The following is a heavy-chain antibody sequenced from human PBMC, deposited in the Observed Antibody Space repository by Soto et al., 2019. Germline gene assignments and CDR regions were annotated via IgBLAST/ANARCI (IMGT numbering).Heavy chain of an antibody. CDR1: GYTFTSYD. V-gene: IGHV1-8*01. CDR2: MNPNSGNT. J-gene: IGHJ4*02. CDR3: ARGSIGIGIYCSGGSCYSGTDY. D-gene: IGHD2-15*01. Sequence: ASVKVSCKASGYTFTSYDINWVRQATGQGLEWMGWMNPNSGNTGYAQKFQGRVTMTRNTSISTAYMELSSLRSEDTAVYYCARGSIGIGIYCSGGSCYSGTDYWGQGTLVTVSS.